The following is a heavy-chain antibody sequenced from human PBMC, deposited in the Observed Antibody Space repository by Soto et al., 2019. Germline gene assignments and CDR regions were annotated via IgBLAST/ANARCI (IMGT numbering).Heavy chain of an antibody. CDR2: IKSKTDGGIT. J-gene: IGHJ4*02. CDR1: AFSFSNAW. D-gene: IGHD2-2*01. V-gene: IGHV3-15*07. Sequence: GGSLRLSCAASAFSFSNAWMNWVRQAPGKGLEWVGRIKSKTDGGITDYAAPGKGRFTISRDDSKNTLYLQMSSLKTEDTAVYYCTTDVSYQLVQFDYWGQGTLVTVSS. CDR3: TTDVSYQLVQFDY.